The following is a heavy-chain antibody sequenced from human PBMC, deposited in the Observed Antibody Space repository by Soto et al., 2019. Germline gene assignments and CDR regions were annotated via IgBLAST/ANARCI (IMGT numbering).Heavy chain of an antibody. D-gene: IGHD6-19*01. J-gene: IGHJ4*02. V-gene: IGHV1-46*03. CDR3: ALPKNTLGWYNF. Sequence: QVQVVQSGAEVKKPGASVKVSCKTSGYTFTNYHVHWVRQAPGQGLEWMGAINHNGGSTTYAKHLQGRVNMTRDSSTSTVYMEMGSLRSDDSAVYYCALPKNTLGWYNFWGQGTLVTVS. CDR2: INHNGGST. CDR1: GYTFTNYH.